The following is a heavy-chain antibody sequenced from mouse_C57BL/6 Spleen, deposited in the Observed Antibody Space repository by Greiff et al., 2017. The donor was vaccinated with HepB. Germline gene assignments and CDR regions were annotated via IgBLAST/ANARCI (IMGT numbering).Heavy chain of an antibody. V-gene: IGHV1-76*01. CDR1: GYTFTDYY. CDR2: IYPGSGNT. D-gene: IGHD2-1*01. CDR3: ARHGNYLFDY. Sequence: VQLQQSGAELVRPGASVKLSCKASGYTFTDYYINWVKQRPGQGLEWIARIYPGSGNTYYNEKFKGKATLTAEKSSSTAYMQLSSLTSEDSAVYFCARHGNYLFDYWGQGTTLTVSS. J-gene: IGHJ2*01.